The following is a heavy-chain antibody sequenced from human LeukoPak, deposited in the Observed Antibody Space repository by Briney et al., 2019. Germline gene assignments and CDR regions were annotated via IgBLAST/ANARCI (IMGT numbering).Heavy chain of an antibody. V-gene: IGHV3-49*04. Sequence: GGSLRLSCAASGFTLSSYGMSWVRQAPGKGLEWVGFIGSKAYGGTTEYAASVKGRFTISRDDSKSIAYLQMNSLKTEDTAVYYCTRDRLVGYCSSTSCPGYYMDVWGKGTTVTISS. CDR3: TRDRLVGYCSSTSCPGYYMDV. CDR1: GFTLSSYG. D-gene: IGHD2-2*01. J-gene: IGHJ6*03. CDR2: IGSKAYGGTT.